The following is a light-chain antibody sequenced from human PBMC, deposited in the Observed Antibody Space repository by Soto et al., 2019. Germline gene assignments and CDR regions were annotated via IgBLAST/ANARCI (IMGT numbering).Light chain of an antibody. Sequence: QSALTQPASVSGSPGQSITISCTGSSSDVGGYDFVSWYQQHPGKAPKLMIYDVSNRPSGVSNRFSGSKSGNTASLTISGLQAEDEADYYCSSYTRRKNMVLGGGTKLTVL. J-gene: IGLJ2*01. CDR1: SSDVGGYDF. CDR3: SSYTRRKNMV. CDR2: DVS. V-gene: IGLV2-14*01.